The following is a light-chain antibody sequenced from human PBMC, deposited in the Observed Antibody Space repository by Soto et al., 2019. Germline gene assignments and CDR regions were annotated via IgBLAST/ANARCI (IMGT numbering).Light chain of an antibody. Sequence: EIIITQSPATLSVSPGERATLSCRASQSVSNNLAWYQQKPGQAPRLLIYGASTRANDIPARFSGSGSGTEFTLTIRSLQSEDIAVYYCQHYDNWPPWTFGQGTKVDI. CDR2: GAS. V-gene: IGKV3-15*01. CDR3: QHYDNWPPWT. J-gene: IGKJ1*01. CDR1: QSVSNN.